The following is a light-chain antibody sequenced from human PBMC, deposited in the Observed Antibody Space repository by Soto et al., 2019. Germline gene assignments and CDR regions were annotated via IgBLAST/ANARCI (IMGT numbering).Light chain of an antibody. CDR1: QSVLYSSDNKNY. J-gene: IGKJ1*01. V-gene: IGKV4-1*01. CDR3: QQYYSTPQT. CDR2: WAS. Sequence: ILRAPSPFSLTVSLGARATINCKSSQSVLYSSDNKNYLAWYQQKPGQPPKLLIYWASTRESGVPDRFSGSGSGTDFTLTISSLQAEDVAVYYCQQYYSTPQTFGQGTKVDI.